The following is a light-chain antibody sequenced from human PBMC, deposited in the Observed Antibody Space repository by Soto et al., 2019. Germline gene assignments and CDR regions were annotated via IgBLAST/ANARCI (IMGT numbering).Light chain of an antibody. CDR2: DAS. CDR1: HSVSTY. J-gene: IGKJ4*01. Sequence: EIVLTQSPATLSLSPGERATLSCRASHSVSTYLSWYQQKPDQAPRLLIYDASNRTTGIPARFSGRESGTDFTPTMNSWEPEDFEVYYCLQRSNWPLTCGGGTKVEIK. V-gene: IGKV3-11*01. CDR3: LQRSNWPLT.